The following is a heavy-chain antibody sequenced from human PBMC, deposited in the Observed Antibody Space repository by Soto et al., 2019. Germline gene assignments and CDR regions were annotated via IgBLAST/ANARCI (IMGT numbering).Heavy chain of an antibody. CDR1: GGSVTNSTYY. CDR2: VYYRGRS. J-gene: IGHJ4*02. V-gene: IGHV4-39*01. CDR3: VSQRTKVITQAYFYY. Sequence: LTSTVSGGSVTNSTYYWGWIRQSPGKGLEGIGRVYYRGRSYSKSSVKTRDTISVDTAKKQFSLNLNSVTAADRAVYFCVSQRTKVITQAYFYYWGPGALVTVSS. D-gene: IGHD4-4*01.